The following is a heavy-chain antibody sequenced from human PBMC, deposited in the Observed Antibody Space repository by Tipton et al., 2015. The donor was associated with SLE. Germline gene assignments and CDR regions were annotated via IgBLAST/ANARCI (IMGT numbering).Heavy chain of an antibody. J-gene: IGHJ4*02. CDR2: ISNSGRT. CDR3: ARRCGMGLYR. CDR1: GGPIRSSSSH. V-gene: IGHV4-39*07. D-gene: IGHD3-3*01. Sequence: TLSLTCTVSGGPIRSSSSHWGWIRQPPGKGLEWIGSISNSGRTAYNPSLKSRVTMSVDTSKNQFSLRLNSVTAADTAVYYCARRCGMGLYRWGQGTLVTVSS.